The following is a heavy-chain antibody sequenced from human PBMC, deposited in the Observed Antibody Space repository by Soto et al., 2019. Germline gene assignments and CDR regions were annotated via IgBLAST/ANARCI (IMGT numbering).Heavy chain of an antibody. D-gene: IGHD3-10*01. CDR2: IIPIFGTA. CDR3: ARELGVTMVRGVIKRSWFDP. CDR1: GGTFSSYA. J-gene: IGHJ5*02. Sequence: QVQLVQSGAEVKKPGSSVKVSCKASGGTFSSYAISWVRQAPGQGLEWMGGIIPIFGTANYAQKFQGRVTITADKSTSTAYMELSSLRSEDTAVYDCARELGVTMVRGVIKRSWFDPWGQGTLVTVSS. V-gene: IGHV1-69*06.